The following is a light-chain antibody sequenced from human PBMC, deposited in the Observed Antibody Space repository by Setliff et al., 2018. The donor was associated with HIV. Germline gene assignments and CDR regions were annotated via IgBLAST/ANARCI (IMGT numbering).Light chain of an antibody. CDR3: SSYTNTNTGV. CDR2: EVS. J-gene: IGLJ1*01. Sequence: ALAQPASVSGSPGQSITISCTGSNSDVGGYNYVSWYHQHPGKAPKLMIYEVSNRPSGVSNRFSGSKSGNTASLTISGLQAEDEADYYCSSYTNTNTGVFGTGTKVTVL. V-gene: IGLV2-14*01. CDR1: NSDVGGYNY.